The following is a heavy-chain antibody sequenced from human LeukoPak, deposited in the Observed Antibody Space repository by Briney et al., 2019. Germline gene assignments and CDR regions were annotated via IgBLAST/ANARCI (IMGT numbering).Heavy chain of an antibody. J-gene: IGHJ4*02. D-gene: IGHD2-2*01. CDR1: GFTFSSYS. CDR2: ISSSSSYI. V-gene: IGHV3-21*01. Sequence: GGSLRLSCAASGFTFSSYSMNWVRQAPGKGLEWVSSISSSSSYIYYADSVKGRFTISRDNAKNSLYLQMNSLRAEDTAVYYCAREVVVPAAIYFDYWGQGTLVTVSS. CDR3: AREVVVPAAIYFDY.